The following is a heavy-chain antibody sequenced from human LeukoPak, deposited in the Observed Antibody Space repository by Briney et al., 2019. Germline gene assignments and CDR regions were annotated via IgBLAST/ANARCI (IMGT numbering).Heavy chain of an antibody. Sequence: GGSLRLSCAASGFTVSSNYMSWVRQAPGKGLGWVSYISSSSSTIYYADSVKGRFTISRDNAKNSLYLQMNSLRAEDTAVYYCARDSCSSTSCYSQYYYYGMDVWGQGTTVTVSS. CDR2: ISSSSSTI. J-gene: IGHJ6*02. CDR1: GFTVSSNY. V-gene: IGHV3-48*01. CDR3: ARDSCSSTSCYSQYYYYGMDV. D-gene: IGHD2-2*01.